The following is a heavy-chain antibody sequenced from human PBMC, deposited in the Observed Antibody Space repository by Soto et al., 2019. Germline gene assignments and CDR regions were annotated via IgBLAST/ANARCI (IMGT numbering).Heavy chain of an antibody. V-gene: IGHV4-59*03. CDR3: ATIYAGSTDETMFTVFDH. Sequence: SETLSLTCTVSGDSIRSSYWTWIRQAPGRGLEWIGDIYHTGTTNYNPSLKSRVSISVDTSKNQFSLRLRSVTAADTAIYFCATIYAGSTDETMFTVFDHWGQGTLVTVSS. CDR1: GDSIRSSY. CDR2: IYHTGTT. J-gene: IGHJ4*02. D-gene: IGHD6-13*01.